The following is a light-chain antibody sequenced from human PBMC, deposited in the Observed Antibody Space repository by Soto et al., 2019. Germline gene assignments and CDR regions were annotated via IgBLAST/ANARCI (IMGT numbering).Light chain of an antibody. J-gene: IGKJ4*01. CDR2: TAS. Sequence: IQMAQSPSSLSASLGDRVTITCRASRTLGFYLNWYQQKPGRAPQLLIYTASNLQTGVPSRFIGSGSGTEFPLTISSLQPEDFATYYCQQSLSSPLTFGGGTKV. V-gene: IGKV1-39*01. CDR1: RTLGFY. CDR3: QQSLSSPLT.